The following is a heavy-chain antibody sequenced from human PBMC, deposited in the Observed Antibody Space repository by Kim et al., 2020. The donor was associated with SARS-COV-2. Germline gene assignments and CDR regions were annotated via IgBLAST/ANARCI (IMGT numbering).Heavy chain of an antibody. CDR1: GGSISSSSYY. Sequence: SETLSLTCTVSGGSISSSSYYWGWIRQPPGKGLEWIGSIYYSGSTYYNPSLKSRVTISVDTSKNQFSLKLSSVTAADTAVYYCAREEYSSSWPDAFDIWGQGTMVTVSS. V-gene: IGHV4-39*07. J-gene: IGHJ3*02. D-gene: IGHD6-13*01. CDR2: IYYSGST. CDR3: AREEYSSSWPDAFDI.